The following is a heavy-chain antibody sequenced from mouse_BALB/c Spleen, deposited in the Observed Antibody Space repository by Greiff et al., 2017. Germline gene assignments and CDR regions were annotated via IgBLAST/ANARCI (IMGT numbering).Heavy chain of an antibody. D-gene: IGHD1-1*01. CDR2: ISSGGST. J-gene: IGHJ3*01. CDR1: GFTFSSYA. CDR3: ARGGVLRGRFAY. Sequence: EVHLVESGGGLVKPGGSLKLSCAASGFTFSSYAMSWVRQTPEKRLEWVASISSGGSTYYPDSVKGRFTISRDNARNILYLQMSSLRSEDTAMYYCARGGVLRGRFAYWGQGTLVTVSA. V-gene: IGHV5-6-5*01.